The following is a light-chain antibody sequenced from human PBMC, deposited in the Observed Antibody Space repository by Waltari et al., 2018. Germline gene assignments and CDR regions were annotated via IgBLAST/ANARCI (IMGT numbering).Light chain of an antibody. CDR3: QQVDSYPFT. CDR1: QGISSY. Sequence: DIQLTQSPSLLSTSVGDRVTITCRASQGISSYLAWYQQKPGKVPKLLIYPASTLQSGVPSRFSGRGFGTEFTLTISSLQPEDFATYYCQQVDSYPFTFGPGTKVDL. J-gene: IGKJ3*01. CDR2: PAS. V-gene: IGKV1-9*01.